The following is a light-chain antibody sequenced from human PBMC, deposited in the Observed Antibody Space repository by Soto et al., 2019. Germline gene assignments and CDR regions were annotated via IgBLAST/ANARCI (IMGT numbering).Light chain of an antibody. CDR3: AAWDDSLSASVV. Sequence: QSVLTQPPSASGTPGQRVTIYCSGSSSNIGSNYVYWYQQLPGTAPKLLIYRNNQRPSGVPDRFSGSKSGTSASLAISGLRSEDEADYYCAAWDDSLSASVVFGGGTKLTVL. CDR1: SSNIGSNY. V-gene: IGLV1-47*01. J-gene: IGLJ2*01. CDR2: RNN.